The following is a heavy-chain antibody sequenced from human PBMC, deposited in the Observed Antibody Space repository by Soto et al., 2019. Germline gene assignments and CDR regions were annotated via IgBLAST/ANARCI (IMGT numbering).Heavy chain of an antibody. CDR3: ARGGLAESWFDP. D-gene: IGHD2-21*01. CDR2: IYRSGST. CDR1: SDSINSNYW. J-gene: IGHJ5*02. V-gene: IGHV4-4*02. Sequence: SETPSPTRAVSSDSINSNYWWGWVPQSPGKGLEWIGEIYRSGSTNYNLSLKSRVTISIDNSKNQFSLKLSSVTAADTAVYYCARGGLAESWFDPWGQGALVTVSS.